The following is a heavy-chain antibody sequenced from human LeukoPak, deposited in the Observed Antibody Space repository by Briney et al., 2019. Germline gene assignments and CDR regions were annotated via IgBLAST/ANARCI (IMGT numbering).Heavy chain of an antibody. D-gene: IGHD3-10*01. J-gene: IGHJ4*02. V-gene: IGHV4-34*01. CDR3: ARGSALLWFGELGYFDY. CDR1: GGSFSGYY. Sequence: SETLSLTCAVYGGSFSGYYWSWIRQPPGKGLEWIGEINHSGSTNYNPSLKSRVTISVDTSKNQFSLKLSSVTAADTAVYYCARGSALLWFGELGYFDYWGQGTLVTVSS. CDR2: INHSGST.